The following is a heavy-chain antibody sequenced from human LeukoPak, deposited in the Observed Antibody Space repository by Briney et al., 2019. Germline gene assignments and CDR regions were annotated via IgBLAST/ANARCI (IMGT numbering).Heavy chain of an antibody. CDR3: ARDLLDESSGYGSDAFDL. CDR1: GFTFSTYW. J-gene: IGHJ3*01. Sequence: GGSLRLSCAASGFTFSTYWMHWVRQAPGKGLVWASRINSDGSHTSYADSVKGRFTISRDNAKNMLYLEMNSLRVDDTAVYFCARDLLDESSGYGSDAFDLWGQGTLVTASS. CDR2: INSDGSHT. V-gene: IGHV3-74*01. D-gene: IGHD3-22*01.